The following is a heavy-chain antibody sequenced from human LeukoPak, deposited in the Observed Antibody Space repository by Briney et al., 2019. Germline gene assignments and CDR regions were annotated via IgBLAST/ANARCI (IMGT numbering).Heavy chain of an antibody. V-gene: IGHV4-39*07. D-gene: IGHD2-2*02. J-gene: IGHJ4*02. Sequence: PSETLSLTCTVSGGSISSSSYYWGWIRQPPGKGLEWIGSIYYSGSTYYNPSLKSRVTISVDTSKNQFSLKLSSVTAADTAVYYCARVGYCSSTSCYKGLWYFDYWGQGTLVTVSS. CDR3: ARVGYCSSTSCYKGLWYFDY. CDR2: IYYSGST. CDR1: GGSISSSSYY.